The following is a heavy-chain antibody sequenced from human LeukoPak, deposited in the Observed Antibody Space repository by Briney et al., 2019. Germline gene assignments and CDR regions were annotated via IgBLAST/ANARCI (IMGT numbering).Heavy chain of an antibody. Sequence: GSLGLSCTASEFTFSDYAIDWVRQTPGKGLQWVASTSEDGGNKYYAESVKGRFTISRENSRNTLYLHMSTLRAEDTAVYFCAKDQSSHGGNGFDYWGRGTLVAVSS. V-gene: IGHV3-23*01. D-gene: IGHD4-23*01. J-gene: IGHJ4*02. CDR3: AKDQSSHGGNGFDY. CDR2: TSEDGGNK. CDR1: EFTFSDYA.